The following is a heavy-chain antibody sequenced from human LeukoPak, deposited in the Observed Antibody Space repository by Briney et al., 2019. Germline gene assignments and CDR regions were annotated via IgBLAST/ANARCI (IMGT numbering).Heavy chain of an antibody. D-gene: IGHD5-18*01. CDR2: IYYNGDT. CDR1: GGSISSISYY. CDR3: ARVLRAASWRSYDY. Sequence: SETLSLTCTISGGSISSISYYWSWIRQPPGKGLEWIGYIYYNGDTNYNPSLKSRVIISIDTSSNQFSLRLNSMTAADTAVYYCARVLRAASWRSYDYWGQGSLVTVSS. J-gene: IGHJ4*02. V-gene: IGHV4-61*01.